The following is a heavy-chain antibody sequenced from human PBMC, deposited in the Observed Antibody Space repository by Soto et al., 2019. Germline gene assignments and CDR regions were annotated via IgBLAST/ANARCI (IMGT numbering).Heavy chain of an antibody. CDR1: GFTFNTYS. V-gene: IGHV3-33*01. CDR2: IWYDGTQK. Sequence: PGGSLRLSCEASGFTFNTYSMHWVRQPPGKGLEWLAAIWYDGTQKYYADSVKGRFIISRDNSKKTLYLEMNSLRAEDTAVYYCARVPGTPVTGLWQFDSWGQGTLVTVSS. J-gene: IGHJ4*02. D-gene: IGHD4-17*01. CDR3: ARVPGTPVTGLWQFDS.